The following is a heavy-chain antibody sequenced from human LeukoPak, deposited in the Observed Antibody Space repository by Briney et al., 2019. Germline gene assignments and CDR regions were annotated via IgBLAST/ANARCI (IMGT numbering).Heavy chain of an antibody. CDR1: GFTFSSYA. V-gene: IGHV3-30-3*01. CDR2: ISYDGSNK. D-gene: IGHD6-19*01. CDR3: AREYSSGWYFDS. J-gene: IGHJ4*02. Sequence: SGGSLRLSCAASGFTFSSYAMHWVRQAPGKGLEWVAVISYDGSNKYYADSVKGRFTISRDNSKNTLYLQMNSLRAEDTAVYYCAREYSSGWYFDSWGQGTLVTVSS.